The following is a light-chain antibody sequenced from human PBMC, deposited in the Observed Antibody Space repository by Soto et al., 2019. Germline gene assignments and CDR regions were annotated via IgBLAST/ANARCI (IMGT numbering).Light chain of an antibody. J-gene: IGLJ1*01. CDR3: SSYAGSNNYV. CDR1: SSDVGGYNY. CDR2: EVS. V-gene: IGLV2-8*01. Sequence: HSALTQPPSASGSPGQPVTISCTGTSSDVGGYNYVSWYQQHPGKAPKLVIYEVSKRPSGVPDRFSGSKSGNTASLTVSGLQAEDAAHYYCSSYAGSNNYVFGTGTKVTVL.